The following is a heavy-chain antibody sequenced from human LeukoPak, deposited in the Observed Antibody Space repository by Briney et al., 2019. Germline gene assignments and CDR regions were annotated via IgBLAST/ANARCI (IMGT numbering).Heavy chain of an antibody. Sequence: SETLSLTCTVSGGSINSNGYYWGWIRQPPGKGLEWIGNIYYSGSTYYSPSLKSRVTISVDTSKNQFSLKLSSVTAADTAVYYCARARVYCSGGSCYSWYFDLWGRGTLVTVSS. CDR1: GGSINSNGYY. CDR2: IYYSGST. CDR3: ARARVYCSGGSCYSWYFDL. V-gene: IGHV4-39*07. D-gene: IGHD2-15*01. J-gene: IGHJ2*01.